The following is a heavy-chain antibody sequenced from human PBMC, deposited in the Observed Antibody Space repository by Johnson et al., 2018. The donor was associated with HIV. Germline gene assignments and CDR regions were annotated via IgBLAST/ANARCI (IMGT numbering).Heavy chain of an antibody. D-gene: IGHD1-26*01. CDR1: GFTFSHYW. CDR3: ARAVGAGGI. Sequence: VQLVESGGGVVRPGGSLRLSCVASGFTFSHYWMHWVRQAPGKGLVWVSRMNSDGSSTTYADSVKGRFTISRDNAKNTLYLQMKTLRAEDTAIYYCARAVGAGGIWGQGTMVTVSS. V-gene: IGHV3-74*02. CDR2: MNSDGSST. J-gene: IGHJ3*02.